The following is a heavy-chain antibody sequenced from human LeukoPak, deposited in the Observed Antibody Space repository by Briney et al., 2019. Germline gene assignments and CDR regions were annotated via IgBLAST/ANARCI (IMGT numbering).Heavy chain of an antibody. J-gene: IGHJ3*02. Sequence: GGSLRLSCAASGFTFSNAWMSWVRQAPGKGLEWVARIKSKTDGGTTDYAAPVKGRFTISRDDSKNTLYLQMNSLKTEDTAVYYCTTDSLRYFDWLGAFDIWGQGTMVTVSS. CDR3: TTDSLRYFDWLGAFDI. V-gene: IGHV3-15*01. CDR1: GFTFSNAW. D-gene: IGHD3-9*01. CDR2: IKSKTDGGTT.